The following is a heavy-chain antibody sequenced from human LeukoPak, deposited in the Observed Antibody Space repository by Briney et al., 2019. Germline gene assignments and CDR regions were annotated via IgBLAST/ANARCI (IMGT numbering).Heavy chain of an antibody. J-gene: IGHJ4*02. CDR1: GFTFSNYE. D-gene: IGHD4-17*01. V-gene: IGHV3-48*03. Sequence: RGSLRLSCAASGFTFSNYEMNWVRQAQGKGLEWLSYISGSGSSIYYADSVKRRFTISRDNAKNSLYLQMNSLRAEDTAVYYCARDDRTTVTTSDYWGQGTLVTV. CDR3: ARDDRTTVTTSDY. CDR2: ISGSGSSI.